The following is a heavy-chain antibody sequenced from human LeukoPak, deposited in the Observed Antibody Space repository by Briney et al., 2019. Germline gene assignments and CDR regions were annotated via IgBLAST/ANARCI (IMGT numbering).Heavy chain of an antibody. V-gene: IGHV3-7*03. Sequence: GGSLRLSCAASGFTFSTYWMSWVRQAPGKGLEWVANINEDGSEKYYVDSVKGRFTISRDNAKNLLYLQMNSLRAEDTAVYYCARDRGDTFDPWGRGTLVTVSS. CDR3: ARDRGDTFDP. CDR1: GFTFSTYW. D-gene: IGHD4-17*01. J-gene: IGHJ5*02. CDR2: INEDGSEK.